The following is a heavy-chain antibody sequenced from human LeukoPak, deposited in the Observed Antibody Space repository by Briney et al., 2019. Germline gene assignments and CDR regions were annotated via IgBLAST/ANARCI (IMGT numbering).Heavy chain of an antibody. CDR3: ARESRPITMVRGVIIDAFDI. CDR2: IYYSGST. Sequence: SETLSLTCTVSGGSISSYYWGWIRQPPGKGLEWIGSIYYSGSTYYNPSLKSRVTISVDTSKNQFSLKLSSVTAADTAVYYCARESRPITMVRGVIIDAFDIWGQGTMVTVSS. V-gene: IGHV4-39*07. D-gene: IGHD3-10*01. CDR1: GGSISSYY. J-gene: IGHJ3*02.